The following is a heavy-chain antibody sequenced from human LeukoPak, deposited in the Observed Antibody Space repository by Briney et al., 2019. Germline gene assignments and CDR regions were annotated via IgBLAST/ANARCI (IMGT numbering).Heavy chain of an antibody. CDR2: TRNKANSYTT. D-gene: IGHD1-26*01. J-gene: IGHJ5*02. CDR1: GFILSDHY. Sequence: GGSPRLSCAASGFILSDHYIDWVRQAPGKGLEWVGRTRNKANSYTTEYAASVKGRFTISRDDPKNLLYLQMNSLKSEDTAVYYCGRSGRYRPSDLWGQGTLVTVSS. CDR3: GRSGRYRPSDL. V-gene: IGHV3-72*01.